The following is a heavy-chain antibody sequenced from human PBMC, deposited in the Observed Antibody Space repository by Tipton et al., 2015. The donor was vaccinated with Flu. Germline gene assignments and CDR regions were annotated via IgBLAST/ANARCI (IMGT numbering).Heavy chain of an antibody. D-gene: IGHD2-15*01. CDR2: IYYNGHI. J-gene: IGHJ5*02. V-gene: IGHV4-34*01. CDR1: GGSFSGYY. CDR3: ARACGSGGNRWFDP. Sequence: TLSLTCAVHGGSFSGYYWSWIRQPPGKGLEWIGKIYYNGHIYYNPSLKSRVTISVDTSKDQFSLNLSSVTAADTAVYYCARACGSGGNRWFDPWGQGALVTVSS.